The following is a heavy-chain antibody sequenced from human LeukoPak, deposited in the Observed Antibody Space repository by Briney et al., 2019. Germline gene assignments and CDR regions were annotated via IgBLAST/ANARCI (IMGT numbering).Heavy chain of an antibody. Sequence: ASVKVSCKASGGTFSSYAISWVRQAPGQRLEWMGWINAGNGNTKYSQKFQGRVTITRDTSASTAYMELSSLRSEDTAVYYCAVTSGKAYNNWFDPWGQGTLVTVSS. D-gene: IGHD4-11*01. V-gene: IGHV1-3*01. CDR1: GGTFSSYA. J-gene: IGHJ5*02. CDR2: INAGNGNT. CDR3: AVTSGKAYNNWFDP.